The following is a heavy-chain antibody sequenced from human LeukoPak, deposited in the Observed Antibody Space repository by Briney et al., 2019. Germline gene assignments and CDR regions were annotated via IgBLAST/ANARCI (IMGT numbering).Heavy chain of an antibody. J-gene: IGHJ4*02. CDR3: AREYYGSSGYYNDY. CDR2: INHSGST. V-gene: IGHV4-34*01. D-gene: IGHD3-22*01. Sequence: PSETLSLTCAVYGGSFSGYYWSWIRQPPGKGLEWIGEINHSGSTNYNPSLKSRVTISVDTSKNQFSLKLSSVTAADTAVYYCAREYYGSSGYYNDYWGQGALVTVSS. CDR1: GGSFSGYY.